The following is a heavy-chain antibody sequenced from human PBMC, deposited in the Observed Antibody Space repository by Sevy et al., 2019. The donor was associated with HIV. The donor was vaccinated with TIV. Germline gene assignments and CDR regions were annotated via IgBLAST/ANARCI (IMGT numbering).Heavy chain of an antibody. CDR2: ISSSGTTI. Sequence: GGSLRLSCAASGFTFSSYEMNWVRQAPGKGLQWVSYISSSGTTIYYVDSVKGRFTISRDNAKNSLYLQMNSLRAEDTAVYYCTIDPVHFLWGQGTLVTVSS. V-gene: IGHV3-48*03. CDR1: GFTFSSYE. CDR3: TIDPVHFL. D-gene: IGHD6-6*01. J-gene: IGHJ4*02.